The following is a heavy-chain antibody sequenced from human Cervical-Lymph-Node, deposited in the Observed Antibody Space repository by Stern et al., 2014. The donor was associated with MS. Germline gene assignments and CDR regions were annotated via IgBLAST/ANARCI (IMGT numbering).Heavy chain of an antibody. V-gene: IGHV4-34*01. J-gene: IGHJ4*02. D-gene: IGHD3-22*01. CDR2: IIHSGST. Sequence: QVQLQQWGAGLLKPSETLSLTCAVYGGSFSGWYWTWIRQPPGKGLEWIGEIIHSGSTSYKPSLKSRVTISIDTSKNQFSLNLSSGTAADTAVYYCVRGPYYYDSSGSDYWGQGTLVTVSS. CDR1: GGSFSGWY. CDR3: VRGPYYYDSSGSDY.